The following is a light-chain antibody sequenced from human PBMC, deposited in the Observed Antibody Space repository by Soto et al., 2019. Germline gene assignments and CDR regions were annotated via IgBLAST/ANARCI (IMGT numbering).Light chain of an antibody. CDR2: EVS. CDR3: LSYEDNTTSVV. J-gene: IGLJ2*01. Sequence: QSALTQPASVSGSPGQSITISCTGTSSDIGTYELVSWYQQEPGKAPKVIIYEVSKRPSGVSNRFSGSKSGNTASLTISGLQPEDEGNYYCLSYEDNTTSVVFGGGTKVTVL. V-gene: IGLV2-23*02. CDR1: SSDIGTYEL.